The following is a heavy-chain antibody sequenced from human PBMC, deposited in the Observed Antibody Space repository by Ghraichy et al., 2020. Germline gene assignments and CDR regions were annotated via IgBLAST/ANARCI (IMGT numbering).Heavy chain of an antibody. V-gene: IGHV3-43*02. CDR2: ISGDGGST. Sequence: GGSLRLSCAASGFTFDDYAMHWVRQAPGKGLEWVSLISGDGGSTYYADSVKGRFTISRDNSKNSLYLQMNSLRTEDTALYYCAKDGLAVAASYYYYYMDVWGKGTTVTVSS. CDR3: AKDGLAVAASYYYYYMDV. D-gene: IGHD6-19*01. J-gene: IGHJ6*03. CDR1: GFTFDDYA.